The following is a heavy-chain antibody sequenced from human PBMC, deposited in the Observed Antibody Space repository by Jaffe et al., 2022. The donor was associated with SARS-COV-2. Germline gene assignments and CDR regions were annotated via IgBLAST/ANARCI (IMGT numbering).Heavy chain of an antibody. J-gene: IGHJ4*02. Sequence: QVQLVESGGGVVQPGRSLRLSCAASGFTFSSYAMHWVRQAPGKGLEWVAVISYDGSNKYYADSVKGRFTISRDNSKNTLYLQMNSLRAEDTAVYYCARGGSSGWYSDYWGQGTLVTVSS. CDR2: ISYDGSNK. CDR1: GFTFSSYA. V-gene: IGHV3-30*04. CDR3: ARGGSSGWYSDY. D-gene: IGHD6-19*01.